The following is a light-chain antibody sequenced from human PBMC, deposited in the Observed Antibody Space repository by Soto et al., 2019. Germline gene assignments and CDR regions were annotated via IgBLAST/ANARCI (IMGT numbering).Light chain of an antibody. Sequence: DIQMTKSPSSLSEPLGTEATITCRASRDTGNFVAWYQQKPGKAPRFLIYAASTLQSGVPSRFSGSGSGTDFTLTINSLQPEDVATYSCQKYSSVPVFGPGTKVEIK. J-gene: IGKJ3*01. CDR3: QKYSSVPV. CDR1: RDTGNF. V-gene: IGKV1-27*01. CDR2: AAS.